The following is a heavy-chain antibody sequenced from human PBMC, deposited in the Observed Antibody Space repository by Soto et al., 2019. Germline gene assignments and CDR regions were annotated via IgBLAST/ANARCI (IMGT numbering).Heavy chain of an antibody. CDR1: GFTFRSYR. V-gene: IGHV3-48*02. J-gene: IGHJ6*02. CDR3: AREDPWSANADDMDV. Sequence: EVQLVESGGGLVQPGASLRLSCVASGFTFRSYRLNWVRQAPGKGLEWVSYISSSSGTIYYADSVKGRFTISRDNAENSPYLQMNSLRDDDTAVYYCAREDPWSANADDMDVWGQGTTVTVSS. D-gene: IGHD3-3*01. CDR2: ISSSSGTI.